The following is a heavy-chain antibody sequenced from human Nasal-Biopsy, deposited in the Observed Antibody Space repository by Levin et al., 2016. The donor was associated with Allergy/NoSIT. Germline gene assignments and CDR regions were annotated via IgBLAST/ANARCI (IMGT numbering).Heavy chain of an antibody. D-gene: IGHD2-21*02. V-gene: IGHV4-34*01. CDR1: GGSFSGYQ. Sequence: SETLSLTCAVSGGSFSGYQWSWFRQPPGKGLEWIGEINHRGTTKYNPSLKSRVTILVDTSKNQFALKLNSVTAADTAIYYCARFGSEGSDHPWGQGILVTVSS. CDR3: ARFGSEGSDHP. J-gene: IGHJ5*02. CDR2: INHRGTT.